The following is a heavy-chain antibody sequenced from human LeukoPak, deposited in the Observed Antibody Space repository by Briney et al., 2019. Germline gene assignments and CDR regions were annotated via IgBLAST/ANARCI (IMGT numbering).Heavy chain of an antibody. CDR1: GVSISSGDYS. Sequence: SETLSLTCAVSGVSISSGDYSWSWIRQPPGKGLEWIGYIYNSGTTNYNPSLKSRVTISVDTSKNQFSLKLSSVTAADTAVYYCASLCSGGSCWFDPWGQGTLVTVSS. CDR2: IYNSGTT. CDR3: ASLCSGGSCWFDP. D-gene: IGHD2-15*01. J-gene: IGHJ5*02. V-gene: IGHV4-30-4*07.